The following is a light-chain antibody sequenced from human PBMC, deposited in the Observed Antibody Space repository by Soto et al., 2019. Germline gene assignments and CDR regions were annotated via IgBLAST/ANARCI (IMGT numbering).Light chain of an antibody. CDR2: STN. J-gene: IGLJ2*01. CDR1: SASVSTSYY. V-gene: IGLV8-61*01. CDR3: VLYMGSGIQVV. Sequence: QAVVPQEPSFSVSPGGTVTLTCGLSSASVSTSYYPSWYQQTPGQAPRTLIYSTNTRSSGFPDRFSGSILGNKAALTITGAQADDESDYYCVLYMGSGIQVVFGGRTTLTVL.